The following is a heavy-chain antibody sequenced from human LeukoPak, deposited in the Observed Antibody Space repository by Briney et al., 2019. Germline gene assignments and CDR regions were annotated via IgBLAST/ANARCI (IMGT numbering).Heavy chain of an antibody. J-gene: IGHJ4*02. CDR3: ARWTTTYLDY. D-gene: IGHD4-11*01. CDR1: GYTFTSYG. CDR2: ISAYNGNT. Sequence: ASVRVSCKASGYTFTSYGISWVRQAPGQGREWMGWISAYNGNTNYAQKFQGRVTMTRDTSTSTVYMELSSLRSEDSAVYYCARWTTTYLDYWGQGTLVTVSS. V-gene: IGHV1-18*01.